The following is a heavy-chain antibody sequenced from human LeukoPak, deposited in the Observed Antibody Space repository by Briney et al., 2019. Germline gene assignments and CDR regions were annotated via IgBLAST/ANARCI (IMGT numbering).Heavy chain of an antibody. CDR1: GYSFTSYW. CDR3: ASFYYDSSGSDPHAFDI. J-gene: IGHJ3*02. Sequence: GESVKISCKGSGYSFTSYWIGWVRQMPGKGLEWMGIIYPGDSDTRYSPSFQGQVTISADKSISTAYLQWSSLKASDTAMYYCASFYYDSSGSDPHAFDIWGQGTMVTVSS. V-gene: IGHV5-51*01. D-gene: IGHD3-22*01. CDR2: IYPGDSDT.